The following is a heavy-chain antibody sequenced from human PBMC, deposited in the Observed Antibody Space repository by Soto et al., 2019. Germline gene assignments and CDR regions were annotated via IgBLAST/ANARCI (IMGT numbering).Heavy chain of an antibody. CDR2: TSYDGSNK. D-gene: IGHD3-16*01. V-gene: IGHV3-30*19. Sequence: QVQLVESGGGVVQPGTSLTLSCVGSGFAFRSYVIHWVRQAPGKGLEWVALTSYDGSNKYYDDSVKGRFTISRDNSRNTVDLQMDNLRLEDTALYYCARWGTTGGLDVWGQGTLVSVSS. J-gene: IGHJ4*02. CDR1: GFAFRSYV. CDR3: ARWGTTGGLDV.